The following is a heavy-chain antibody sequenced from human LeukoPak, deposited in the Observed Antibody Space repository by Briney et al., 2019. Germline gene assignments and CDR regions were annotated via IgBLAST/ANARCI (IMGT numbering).Heavy chain of an antibody. CDR3: AKDIYYYDSGRYFQH. Sequence: GGSLRLSCAASGFTFSSYGMHWVCQAPGKGLEWVAVISYDGSNKYYADSVKGRFTISRDNSKNTLYLQMNSLRAEDTAVYYCAKDIYYYDSGRYFQHWGQGTLVTVSS. D-gene: IGHD3-22*01. CDR2: ISYDGSNK. V-gene: IGHV3-30*18. CDR1: GFTFSSYG. J-gene: IGHJ1*01.